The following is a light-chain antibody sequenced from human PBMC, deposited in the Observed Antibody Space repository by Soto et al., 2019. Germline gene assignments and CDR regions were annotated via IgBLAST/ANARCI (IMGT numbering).Light chain of an antibody. J-gene: IGKJ1*01. CDR2: AAS. Sequence: DIQLTQSPSFLSASVGDRVTITCRASQGISSYLAWYQQKPGKAPKLLIYAASTLQSGVPSRFSGRGSGTEFTLTISSLQPEDFATYYCQQINSYPPWTFGQGTKVEIK. CDR3: QQINSYPPWT. V-gene: IGKV1-9*01. CDR1: QGISSY.